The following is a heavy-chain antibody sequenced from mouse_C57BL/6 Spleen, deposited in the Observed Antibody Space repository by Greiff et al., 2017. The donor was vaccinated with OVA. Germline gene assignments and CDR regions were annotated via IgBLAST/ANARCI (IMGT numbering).Heavy chain of an antibody. V-gene: IGHV14-3*01. CDR1: GFNIKNTY. Sequence: VQLQQSVAELVRPGASVKLSCTASGFNIKNTYMHWVKQRPEQGLEWIGRIDPANGHTKYAPKFQGKATIAADTSSNQAYLQLSSLTSEDTAIYYCAREDYGSSYGFAYWGQGTLVTVSA. J-gene: IGHJ3*01. CDR2: IDPANGHT. CDR3: AREDYGSSYGFAY. D-gene: IGHD1-1*01.